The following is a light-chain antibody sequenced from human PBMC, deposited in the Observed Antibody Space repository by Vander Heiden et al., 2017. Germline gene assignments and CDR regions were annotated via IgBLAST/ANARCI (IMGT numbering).Light chain of an antibody. V-gene: IGLV3-25*03. CDR2: KDS. Sequence: SYQLTQPPSVSVSPGQTARLPRYGDSMPKQYASWYHPKPSPPPALLIYKDSERPSGIPERVSSSSSGTTVTLTISGVQAEDEADYYCKSADSSGTYVVFGGGTKLTVL. J-gene: IGLJ2*01. CDR3: KSADSSGTYVV. CDR1: SMPKQY.